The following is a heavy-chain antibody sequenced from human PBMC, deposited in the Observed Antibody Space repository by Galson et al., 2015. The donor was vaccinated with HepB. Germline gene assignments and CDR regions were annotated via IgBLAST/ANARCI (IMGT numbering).Heavy chain of an antibody. CDR2: IWFDGSNQ. D-gene: IGHD5-12*01. V-gene: IGHV3-33*06. CDR3: AKVSGYDYYYNYGMDV. Sequence: SLRLSCAASGFTFNSYAMHWVRQAPGKGLEWVALIWFDGSNQYYSDSVKGRFTVSRDNSKNILYLQMNSLRVEDTAVYYCAKVSGYDYYYNYGMDVWGQGTTVTVSS. CDR1: GFTFNSYA. J-gene: IGHJ6*02.